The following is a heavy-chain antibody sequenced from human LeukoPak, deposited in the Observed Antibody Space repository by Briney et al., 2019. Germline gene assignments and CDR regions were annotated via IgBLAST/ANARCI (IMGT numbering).Heavy chain of an antibody. CDR2: FDPENSEI. CDR1: GYTLTELS. D-gene: IGHD5-24*01. J-gene: IGHJ4*02. V-gene: IGHV1-24*01. Sequence: ASVTVSFKVSGYTLTELSMHWVRQAPGKGLEWMGGFDPENSEIIIYAQKFQGRVTMTEDTSTNTAYMQLSRLTSEDTALYYCATVLAETYFFDFWGQGTLVTVSS. CDR3: ATVLAETYFFDF.